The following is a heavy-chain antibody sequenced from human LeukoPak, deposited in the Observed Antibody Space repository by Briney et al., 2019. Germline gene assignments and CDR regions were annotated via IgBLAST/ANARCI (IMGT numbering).Heavy chain of an antibody. CDR1: GFTFSSYA. V-gene: IGHV3-23*01. J-gene: IGHJ4*02. CDR3: ASGYGGIPNFDY. Sequence: ETGGSLRLSCAASGFTFSSYAMSWVRQAPGKGLEWVSAISGSGGSTYYADSVKGRFTISRDNSKNTLYLQMNSLRAEDTAVYYCASGYGGIPNFDYWGQGTLVTVSS. D-gene: IGHD4-23*01. CDR2: ISGSGGST.